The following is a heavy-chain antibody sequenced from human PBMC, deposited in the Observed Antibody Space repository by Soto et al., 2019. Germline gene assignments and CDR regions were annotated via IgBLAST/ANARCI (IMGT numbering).Heavy chain of an antibody. D-gene: IGHD1-26*01. V-gene: IGHV4-59*12. J-gene: IGHJ4*02. Sequence: ASETLSLTCTVSGGSISSYYWSWIRQPPGKGLEWIGYIYYSGSTNYNPSLKSRVTISVDTSKNQFSLKLSSVTAADTAVYYCARSSGSYRLYYFDYWGQGTLVTVSS. CDR2: IYYSGST. CDR3: ARSSGSYRLYYFDY. CDR1: GGSISSYY.